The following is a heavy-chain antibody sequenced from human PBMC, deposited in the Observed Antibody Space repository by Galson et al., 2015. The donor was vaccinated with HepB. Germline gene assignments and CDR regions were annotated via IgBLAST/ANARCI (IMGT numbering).Heavy chain of an antibody. CDR2: INPNSGGT. V-gene: IGHV1-2*02. CDR1: GSTFTGYY. J-gene: IGHJ4*02. Sequence: SGSTFTGYYMHWVRQAPGQGLEWMGWINPNSGGTNYAQKFQGSVTMTRDTSINTAYMELSRLTSDDTAVYYCAKPRLLHAFDYWGQGTLVTVSS. CDR3: AKPRLLHAFDY. D-gene: IGHD2-15*01.